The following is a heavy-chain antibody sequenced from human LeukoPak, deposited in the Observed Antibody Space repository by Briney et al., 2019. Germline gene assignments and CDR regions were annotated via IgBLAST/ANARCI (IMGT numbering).Heavy chain of an antibody. CDR2: PFYSGST. Sequence: SETLSLTCTVSGGSISSYYWSWIRQPPGKGLEWIGFPFYSGSTNYNPSLKSRVTISVDTSKNQFYLKLTSVTSADTAVYYCARGLYERYAFDVWGQGTMVTVSS. D-gene: IGHD2-8*01. J-gene: IGHJ3*01. CDR1: GGSISSYY. V-gene: IGHV4-59*01. CDR3: ARGLYERYAFDV.